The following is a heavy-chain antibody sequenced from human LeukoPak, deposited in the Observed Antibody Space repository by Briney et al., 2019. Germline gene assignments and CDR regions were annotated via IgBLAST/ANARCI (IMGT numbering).Heavy chain of an antibody. J-gene: IGHJ4*02. CDR1: GYTFTRYG. D-gene: IGHD5-12*01. CDR3: ARGDSGYDFAPFDY. Sequence: ASVRVSCKASGYTFTRYGIIWVRQAPGQGLEWMGWISANNGNTNYAQKLQGRVTMTTDTSTSTAYMELRSLRSDDTAVYYCARGDSGYDFAPFDYWGQGTLVAESS. V-gene: IGHV1-18*01. CDR2: ISANNGNT.